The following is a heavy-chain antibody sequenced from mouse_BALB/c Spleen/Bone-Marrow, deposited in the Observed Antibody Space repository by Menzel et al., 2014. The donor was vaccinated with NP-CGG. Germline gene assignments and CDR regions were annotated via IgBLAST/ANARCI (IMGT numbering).Heavy chain of an antibody. D-gene: IGHD2-1*01. CDR1: GFDFSGFW. CDR3: ARLGHYGGFAY. V-gene: IGHV4-1*02. J-gene: IGHJ3*01. CDR2: INPDSSTI. Sequence: EVMLVESGGGLVQPGGSLKLSCAASGFDFSGFWMGWVRQAPGKGLEWIGEINPDSSTINYTPSLKDRFIISRDNAKNTLYLQMSKVRSEDTALYYCARLGHYGGFAYWGQGTLVTVSA.